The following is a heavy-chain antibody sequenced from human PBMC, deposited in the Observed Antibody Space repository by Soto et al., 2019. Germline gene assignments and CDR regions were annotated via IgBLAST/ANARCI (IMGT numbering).Heavy chain of an antibody. Sequence: GGSLRLSCAASGFTLGSYAMSWVRQPPGKGLEWVSSISGSSTNTYYADSVKGRFTISRDNSKNTVHLQMNSLRVDDTAVYFCSTSSRNEYRFAMDAWGQGTTVTVSS. CDR1: GFTLGSYA. D-gene: IGHD6-6*01. CDR2: ISGSSTNT. J-gene: IGHJ6*02. V-gene: IGHV3-23*01. CDR3: STSSRNEYRFAMDA.